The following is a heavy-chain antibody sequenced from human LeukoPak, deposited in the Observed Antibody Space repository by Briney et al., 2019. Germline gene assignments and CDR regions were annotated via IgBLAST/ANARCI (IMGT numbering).Heavy chain of an antibody. CDR2: ISSSSSYI. Sequence: GGSLRLSCAASGFTFSSYSMNWVRQAPGKGLEGVSPISSSSSYIYYADSVKGRFTISRDNAKNSLYLQMNSLRAEDTAVYYCARDSGSYSRTYYFDYWGQGTLVTVSS. V-gene: IGHV3-21*01. J-gene: IGHJ4*02. CDR3: ARDSGSYSRTYYFDY. CDR1: GFTFSSYS. D-gene: IGHD1-26*01.